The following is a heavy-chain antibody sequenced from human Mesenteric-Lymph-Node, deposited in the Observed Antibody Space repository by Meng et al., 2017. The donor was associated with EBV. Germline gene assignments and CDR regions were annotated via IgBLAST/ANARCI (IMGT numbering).Heavy chain of an antibody. CDR2: IFHSGST. V-gene: IGHV4-39*01. CDR3: ARPRRWLQSEFDF. D-gene: IGHD5-24*01. J-gene: IGHJ4*02. CDR1: GGSISNSNFY. Sequence: LQRQESGPGLVKPSETLSFTCTVSGGSISNSNFYWGWIRQPPGKGLEWIGSIFHSGSTYYNPSLKSRVTVSVDTSKNQFSLKLNSVTTADTAMYYCARPRRWLQSEFDFWGPGTLVTVSS.